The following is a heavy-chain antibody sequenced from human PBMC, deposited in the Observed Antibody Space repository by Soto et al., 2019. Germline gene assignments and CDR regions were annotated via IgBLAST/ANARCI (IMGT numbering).Heavy chain of an antibody. V-gene: IGHV4-39*01. CDR2: IYYSGIT. CDR3: ARHGSN. J-gene: IGHJ4*02. CDR1: GFSISNSSYY. Sequence: SETLSLTCPVSGFSISNSSYYWGWIRRPPGKGLEWIGTIYYSGITYYNPSLKSRVTISVDTSKNQFSLKLTSVTAADTAVYYCARHGSNWGQGTLVTVSS.